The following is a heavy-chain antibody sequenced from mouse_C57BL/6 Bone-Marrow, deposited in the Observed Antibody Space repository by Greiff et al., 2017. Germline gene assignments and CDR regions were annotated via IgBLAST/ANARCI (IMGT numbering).Heavy chain of an antibody. CDR3: TRDYAYDVAWFAY. CDR1: GYTFTDYE. J-gene: IGHJ3*01. CDR2: IDPETGGY. V-gene: IGHV1-15*01. D-gene: IGHD2-2*01. Sequence: QVQLQQSGAELVRPGASVTLSCKASGYTFTDYEMHWVKQTPVHGLEWIGAIDPETGGYAYNQKVKGKAILTVDKSSITAYMELRSLTSEDSAVYYCTRDYAYDVAWFAYWGQGTLVTVSA.